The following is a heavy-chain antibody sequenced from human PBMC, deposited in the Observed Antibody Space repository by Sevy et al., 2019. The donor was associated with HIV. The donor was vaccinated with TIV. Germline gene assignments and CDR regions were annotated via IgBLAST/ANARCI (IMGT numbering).Heavy chain of an antibody. J-gene: IGHJ3*02. CDR1: VSTFGSYW. V-gene: IGHV3-74*01. Sequence: GGSLRLSCGASVSTFGSYWMHWVRQVPGKGLEWVSRISDDGRSTTYADSVRGRFTISRDNAKNTLYLQMNGLRADDTAVYYCARDSVTVSGIVLYALDIWGQGTMVTVSS. CDR3: ARDSVTVSGIVLYALDI. D-gene: IGHD3-3*01. CDR2: ISDDGRST.